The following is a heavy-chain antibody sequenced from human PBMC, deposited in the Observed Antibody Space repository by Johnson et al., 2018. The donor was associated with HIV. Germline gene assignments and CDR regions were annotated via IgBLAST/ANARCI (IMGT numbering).Heavy chain of an antibody. J-gene: IGHJ3*02. V-gene: IGHV3-30*18. Sequence: VQLVESGGGLVKPGGSLRLSCAASGFTFSSYGMHWVRQAPGKGLEWVAVISYDGSNKYYADSVKGRFTISRDNSKNTLYLQMNSLRAEETAVYYWAKGSPGGVVAHDAVEIGGQGTMVTVSS. CDR1: GFTFSSYG. CDR3: AKGSPGGVVAHDAVEI. D-gene: IGHD3-16*01. CDR2: ISYDGSNK.